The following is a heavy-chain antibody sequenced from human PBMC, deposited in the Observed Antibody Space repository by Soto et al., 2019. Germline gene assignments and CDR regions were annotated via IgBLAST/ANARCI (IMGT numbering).Heavy chain of an antibody. J-gene: IGHJ2*01. CDR3: AKDLRGPEAGTWYFDL. CDR1: GLTFKIYT. Sequence: EVQLLESGGGLVQPEGSLRLACEASGLTFKIYTMGWVRQAPGKGLEWVSAIVARGINTYYADSVKGRFTISRDNSKDTIYLQMNSLRAEDTAVYYCAKDLRGPEAGTWYFDLWGRGTLVAVSS. CDR2: IVARGINT. V-gene: IGHV3-23*01. D-gene: IGHD6-13*01.